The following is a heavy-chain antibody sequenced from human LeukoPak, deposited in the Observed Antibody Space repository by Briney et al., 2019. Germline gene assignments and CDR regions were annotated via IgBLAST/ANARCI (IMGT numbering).Heavy chain of an antibody. J-gene: IGHJ4*02. V-gene: IGHV3-23*01. CDR1: GGTFSSYG. CDR2: ISGSGGST. CDR3: AKDSSGGYSGYDWYYFDY. D-gene: IGHD5-12*01. Sequence: SCKASGGTFSSYGMSWVRQAPGKGLEWVSAISGSGGSTYYADSVKGRFTISRDNSKNTLYLQMNSLRAEDTAVYYCAKDSSGGYSGYDWYYFDYWGQGTLVTVSS.